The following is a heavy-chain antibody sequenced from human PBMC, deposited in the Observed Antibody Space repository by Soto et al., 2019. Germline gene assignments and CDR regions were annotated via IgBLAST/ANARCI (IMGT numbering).Heavy chain of an antibody. CDR2: ISSSGSTI. V-gene: IGHV3-11*01. CDR1: GFILSDYY. Sequence: VQLVESGGDLVKPGGSLRLSCEASGFILSDYYMSWIRQAPGKGLEWVSYISSSGSTIYYADSVKGRFTISRDNAKNSLFLQMNSLRAEDTAVYYCARDQYYYYMDVWGKGTTVTVSS. J-gene: IGHJ6*03. CDR3: ARDQYYYYMDV.